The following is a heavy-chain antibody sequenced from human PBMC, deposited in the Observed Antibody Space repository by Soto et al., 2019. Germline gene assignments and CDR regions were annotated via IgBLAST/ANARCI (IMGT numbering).Heavy chain of an antibody. D-gene: IGHD6-19*01. CDR2: IYWDDDK. CDR1: GFSLSSTRMA. CDR3: AHIVVAGVGYYFDY. Sequence: QITLKESGPTLVKPTQTLTLTCTFSGFSLSSTRMAVGWIRQPPGKALEWLALIYWDDDKLYSPFLKSRLTHTKDPSKNQVVLTMSNLDPLDTARYYCAHIVVAGVGYYFDYWGQGTLVTVSS. J-gene: IGHJ4*02. V-gene: IGHV2-5*02.